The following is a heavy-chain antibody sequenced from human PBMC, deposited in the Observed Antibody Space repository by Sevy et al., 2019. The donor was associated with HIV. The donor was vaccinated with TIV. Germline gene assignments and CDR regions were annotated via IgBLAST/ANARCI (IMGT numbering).Heavy chain of an antibody. CDR1: GYTFTSYD. Sequence: ASVKVSCKASGYTFTSYDINWVRQATGQGLEWMGWMNPNSGNTGYAQKFQGRVTMTRNTSISTAYMELSSLRSKDTAVYYCARARWSLDAFDIWGQGTMVTVSS. V-gene: IGHV1-8*01. CDR3: ARARWSLDAFDI. D-gene: IGHD2-8*01. CDR2: MNPNSGNT. J-gene: IGHJ3*02.